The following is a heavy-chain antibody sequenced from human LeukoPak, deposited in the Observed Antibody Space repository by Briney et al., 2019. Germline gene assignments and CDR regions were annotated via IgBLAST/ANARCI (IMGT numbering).Heavy chain of an antibody. J-gene: IGHJ4*02. CDR3: ARVPRGPGFAASSWFRYYFDY. D-gene: IGHD6-13*01. CDR1: GGSFSGYY. Sequence: SETLSLTCAVYGGSFSGYYWSWIRQPPGKGLEWIGEINHSGSTNYNPSLKSRVTISVDTSKNQFSLKLSSVTAADTAVYYCARVPRGPGFAASSWFRYYFDYWGQGTLVTASS. CDR2: INHSGST. V-gene: IGHV4-34*01.